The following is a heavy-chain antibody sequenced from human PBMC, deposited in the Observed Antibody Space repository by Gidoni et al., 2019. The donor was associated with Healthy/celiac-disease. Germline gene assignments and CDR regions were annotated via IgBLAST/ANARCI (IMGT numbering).Heavy chain of an antibody. CDR1: GFTFSSYG. V-gene: IGHV3-30*18. J-gene: IGHJ4*02. D-gene: IGHD5-18*01. CDR3: AKDKAELYSYGPFDY. Sequence: QVQLVESGGGVVQPGRSLRLSCAASGFTFSSYGMHWVRQAPGKGLEWVAVISYDGSNKYYADSVKGRFTISRDNSKNTLYLQMNSLRAEDTAVYYCAKDKAELYSYGPFDYWGQGTLVTVSS. CDR2: ISYDGSNK.